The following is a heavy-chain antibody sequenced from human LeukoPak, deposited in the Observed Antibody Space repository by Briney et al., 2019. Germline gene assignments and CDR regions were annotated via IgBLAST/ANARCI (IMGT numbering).Heavy chain of an antibody. CDR1: GFTFSSYS. Sequence: GGSLRLSCAASGFTFSSYSMNWVRQAPGKGLEWVSSISSSSSYIYYADSVKGRFTISRDNAGNSLYLQMDSLRAEDTAVYYCARAPEVGATHYFDYWGQGTLVTVSS. D-gene: IGHD1-26*01. V-gene: IGHV3-21*01. CDR3: ARAPEVGATHYFDY. J-gene: IGHJ4*02. CDR2: ISSSSSYI.